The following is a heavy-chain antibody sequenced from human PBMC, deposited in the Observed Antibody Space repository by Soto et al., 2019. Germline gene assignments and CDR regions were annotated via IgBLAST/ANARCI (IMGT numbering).Heavy chain of an antibody. V-gene: IGHV1-2*02. D-gene: IGHD6-13*01. CDR3: ARGPGIAAAGKVDY. CDR2: INPNSGDT. Sequence: QVQLVQSGAEVKKPGASVKVSCKASGYTFTGYYMHWVRQAPGQGLEWMGWINPNSGDTNYAQKFQGRVTMTRDTSISTADMDLSSLRSADTAVYYCARGPGIAAAGKVDYGGQGTLLTVSS. J-gene: IGHJ4*02. CDR1: GYTFTGYY.